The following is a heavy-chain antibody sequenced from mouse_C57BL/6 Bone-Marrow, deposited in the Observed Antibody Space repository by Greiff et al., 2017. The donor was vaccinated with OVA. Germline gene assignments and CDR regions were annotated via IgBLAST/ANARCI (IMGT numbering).Heavy chain of an antibody. CDR1: GYTFTSYW. V-gene: IGHV1-7*01. D-gene: IGHD2-1*01. CDR3: ARRYYGNYGGFAY. CDR2: INPSSGYT. J-gene: IGHJ3*01. Sequence: VQLQQSGAELAKPGASVKLSCKASGYTFTSYWMHWVKQRPGQGLEWIGYINPSSGYTKYNQKFKDKATLTADKSSSTAYMQLSSLTYEDSAVYYCARRYYGNYGGFAYWGQGTLVTVSA.